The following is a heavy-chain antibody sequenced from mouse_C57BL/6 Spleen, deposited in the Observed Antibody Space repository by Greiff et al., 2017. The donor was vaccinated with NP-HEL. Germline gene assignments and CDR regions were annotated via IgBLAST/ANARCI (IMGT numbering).Heavy chain of an antibody. D-gene: IGHD2-4*01. J-gene: IGHJ4*01. CDR3: ARGGYDYEYAMDY. V-gene: IGHV1-82*01. Sequence: VQLQQSGPELVKPGASVKISCKASGYAFSSSWMNWVKQRPGKGLEWIGRIYPGDGDTNYNGKFKGKATLTADKSSSTAYMQLSSLTSEDSAVYFCARGGYDYEYAMDYWGQGTSVTVSS. CDR2: IYPGDGDT. CDR1: GYAFSSSW.